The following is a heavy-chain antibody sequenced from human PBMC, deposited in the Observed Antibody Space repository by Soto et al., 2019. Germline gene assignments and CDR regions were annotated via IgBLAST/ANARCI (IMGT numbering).Heavy chain of an antibody. Sequence: QVQLQQWCAGLLKPSETLSLTCAVYGGSFSGYQWSWIRQTPGKGLEWIGGINDSGDINYNPSLRSRVTILVDSPKKQISLRLSSVTAADTAVYYCARGLILWFGEFSRRGGYYYYMGVWGKGTTVTVSS. J-gene: IGHJ6*03. CDR2: INDSGDI. D-gene: IGHD3-10*01. CDR1: GGSFSGYQ. V-gene: IGHV4-34*01. CDR3: ARGLILWFGEFSRRGGYYYYMGV.